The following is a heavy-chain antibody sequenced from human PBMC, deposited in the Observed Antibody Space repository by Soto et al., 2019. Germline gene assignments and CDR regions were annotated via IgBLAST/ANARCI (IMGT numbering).Heavy chain of an antibody. D-gene: IGHD3-10*01. CDR1: GFTFSNYG. J-gene: IGHJ4*02. Sequence: LRLSCAASGFTFSNYGMHWVRQAPGKGLEWVAIIWYDGSNKYYADSVKGRFTISRDNSKNTVYLQMNSLRAEDTAMYFCAAGEPLNYRGQGTLVTVSS. V-gene: IGHV3-33*01. CDR3: AAGEPLNY. CDR2: IWYDGSNK.